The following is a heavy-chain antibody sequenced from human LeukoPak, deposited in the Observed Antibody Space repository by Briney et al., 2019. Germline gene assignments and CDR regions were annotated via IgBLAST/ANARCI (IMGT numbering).Heavy chain of an antibody. CDR2: IKQDGSEK. Sequence: GGSLRLSCAASGFKFSDFWMTWVRQTPGKGLEWVANIKQDGSEKYYVDSVKGRFTISRDNAKNSLYLQMNSLRAEDTAVYYCARDGSSGWYYYFDYWGQGTLVTVSS. CDR1: GFKFSDFW. CDR3: ARDGSSGWYYYFDY. D-gene: IGHD6-19*01. V-gene: IGHV3-7*01. J-gene: IGHJ4*02.